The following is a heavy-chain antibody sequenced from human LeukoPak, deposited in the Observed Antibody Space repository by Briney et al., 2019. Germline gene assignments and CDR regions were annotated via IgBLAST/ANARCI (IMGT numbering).Heavy chain of an antibody. Sequence: GGSLRLSCAASGFTFSSYGMHWVRQAPGKGLEWVAFIRYVGSNKYYADSVKGRFTISRDNSKNTLYLQMNSLRAEDTAVYYCAKGSHYGSGSYYYYYYGMDVWGQGTTVTVSS. CDR3: AKGSHYGSGSYYYYYYGMDV. J-gene: IGHJ6*02. CDR2: IRYVGSNK. CDR1: GFTFSSYG. D-gene: IGHD3-10*01. V-gene: IGHV3-30*02.